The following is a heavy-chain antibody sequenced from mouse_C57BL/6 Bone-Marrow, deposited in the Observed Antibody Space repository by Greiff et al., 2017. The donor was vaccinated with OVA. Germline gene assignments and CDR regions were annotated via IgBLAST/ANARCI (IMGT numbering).Heavy chain of an antibody. D-gene: IGHD2-3*01. Sequence: EVKLMESGGGLVQPKGSLKLSCAASGFSFNTYAMNWVRQAPGKGLEWVARIRSKSNNYATYYADSVKDRFTISRDDSESMLYLQMNNLKTEGTAMYYCVRHKYDQDYFDYWGQGTTLTVSS. CDR3: VRHKYDQDYFDY. CDR2: IRSKSNNYAT. J-gene: IGHJ2*01. V-gene: IGHV10-1*01. CDR1: GFSFNTYA.